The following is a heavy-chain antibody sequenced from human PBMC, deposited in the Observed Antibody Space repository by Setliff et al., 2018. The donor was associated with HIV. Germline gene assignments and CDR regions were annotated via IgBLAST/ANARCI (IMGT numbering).Heavy chain of an antibody. CDR1: GGSISSGSHF. CDR2: ISTSGTT. CDR3: ARNSQKGIQPLLLAS. Sequence: PSETLSLTCTVSGGSISSGSHFWGWIRQPAGKGLEWIGHISTSGTTKYNPSLKSRVTISVDTSKNQFSLKLSSVTAADTAVYYCARNSQKGIQPLLLASWGPGTLVTVSS. V-gene: IGHV4-61*09. D-gene: IGHD1-1*01. J-gene: IGHJ4*02.